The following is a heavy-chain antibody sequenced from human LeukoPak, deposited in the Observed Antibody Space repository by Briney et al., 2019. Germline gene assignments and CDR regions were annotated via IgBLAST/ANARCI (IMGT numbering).Heavy chain of an antibody. J-gene: IGHJ4*02. Sequence: SGTLSLTCAVSGGSISSSNWWSWVRQPPGKGLEWIGEIYHSGSTNYNPSPKSRVTISVDKSKNQFSLKLSSVTAADTAVYYCASMAYDFWSGYPWLGYFDYWGQGTLVTVSS. D-gene: IGHD3-3*01. V-gene: IGHV4-4*02. CDR3: ASMAYDFWSGYPWLGYFDY. CDR1: GGSISSSNW. CDR2: IYHSGST.